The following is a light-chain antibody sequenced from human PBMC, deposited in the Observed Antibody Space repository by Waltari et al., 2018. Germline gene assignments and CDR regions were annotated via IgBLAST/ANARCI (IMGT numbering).Light chain of an antibody. J-gene: IGKJ3*01. CDR3: QKYNSAPLT. V-gene: IGKV1-27*01. CDR2: GSS. Sequence: DIQMTQSPSSLSASVGDRVTITCRASQDINNYLVWYQQKPGKVPKVLIYGSSTLQSGVPSRFSGSGSGTDCTLTITSLQPEDVATYYCQKYNSAPLTFGPGTKVDIK. CDR1: QDINNY.